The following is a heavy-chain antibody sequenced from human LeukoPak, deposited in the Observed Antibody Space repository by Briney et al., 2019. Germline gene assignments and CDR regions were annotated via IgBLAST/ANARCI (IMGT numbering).Heavy chain of an antibody. CDR1: GGTFGSYA. CDR2: IIPIFGTA. V-gene: IGHV1-69*05. J-gene: IGHJ4*02. CDR3: ASGMTGTRDYYFDY. Sequence: SVKVSCKASGGTFGSYAISWVRQAPGQGLEWMGGIIPIFGTANYAQKFQGGVTITTDESTSTAYMELSSLRSEDTAVYYCASGMTGTRDYYFDYWGLGTLVTVSS. D-gene: IGHD1-20*01.